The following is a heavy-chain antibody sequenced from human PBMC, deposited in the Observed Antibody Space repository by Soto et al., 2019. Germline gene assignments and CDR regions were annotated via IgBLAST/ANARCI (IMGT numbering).Heavy chain of an antibody. CDR1: GFPFSAFA. CDR2: IYGGGNGP. V-gene: IGHV3-23*01. J-gene: IGHJ4*02. Sequence: EVQVLESGGGLVQPGGSLRLSCAAPGFPFSAFAMSWVRQAPGKGLEWVSRIYGGGNGPHYADSVKGRVTISRDNSKNTLYLQMNSLRAEDTAVYYCAKMEGMDPWAYSFDYWGQGTLVTVSS. D-gene: IGHD2-2*03. CDR3: AKMEGMDPWAYSFDY.